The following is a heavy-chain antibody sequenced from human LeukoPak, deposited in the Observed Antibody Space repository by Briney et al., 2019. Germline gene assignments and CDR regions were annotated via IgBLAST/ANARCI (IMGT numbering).Heavy chain of an antibody. CDR3: ARDREWEPDAFDI. Sequence: ASVKVSCKASGYTFSNYGINWVRQAPGQGLEWMGWISGYNGNTNYAQKLQGRVTMTTDTSTSTAYMELRSLRSDDTAVYYCARDREWEPDAFDIWGQGTMVTVSS. D-gene: IGHD1-26*01. V-gene: IGHV1-18*01. CDR1: GYTFSNYG. CDR2: ISGYNGNT. J-gene: IGHJ3*02.